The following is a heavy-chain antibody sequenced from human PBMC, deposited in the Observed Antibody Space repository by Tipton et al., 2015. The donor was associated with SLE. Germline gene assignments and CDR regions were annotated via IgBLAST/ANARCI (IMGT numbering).Heavy chain of an antibody. CDR1: GYSFTGYY. Sequence: QVQLVQSGAEIRKPGASVKVSCKTSGYSFTGYYIHWVRQAPGQGLEWMGRVRPNSGDTDYAQMFQGRVTMSRDMSIDTAFMELNSLRSDDTAMYYCARDPGGAGIEALWGPYYFDHWGQGTLVTVSS. CDR3: ARDPGGAGIEALWGPYYFDH. D-gene: IGHD6-13*01. J-gene: IGHJ4*02. CDR2: VRPNSGDT. V-gene: IGHV1-2*06.